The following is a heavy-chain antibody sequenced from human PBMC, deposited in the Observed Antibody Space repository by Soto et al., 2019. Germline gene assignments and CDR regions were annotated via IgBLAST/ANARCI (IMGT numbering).Heavy chain of an antibody. CDR3: ARQVRGVDP. J-gene: IGHJ5*02. D-gene: IGHD3-10*01. Sequence: PSETLSLTCTVSGGPISSYYWSWIRQPPGKGLEWIGYIYYSGSTNYNPSLKSRVTISVDTSKNQFSLKLSSVTAADTAVYYCARQVRGVDPWGQGTLVTVSS. V-gene: IGHV4-59*08. CDR1: GGPISSYY. CDR2: IYYSGST.